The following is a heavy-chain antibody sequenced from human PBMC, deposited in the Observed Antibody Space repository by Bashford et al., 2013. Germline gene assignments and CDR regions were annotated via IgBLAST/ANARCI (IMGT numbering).Heavy chain of an antibody. CDR2: MNPDSGAT. Sequence: WVRQAPGQGLEWMGWMNPDSGATGYAQQFQGRVTMTRNISLNTAYLELDGLRPEDSAVYYCARLRIRYDDSGYYGWVDPWGQGTQVTVSS. CDR3: ARLRIRYDDSGYYGWVDP. D-gene: IGHD3-22*01. V-gene: IGHV1-8*01. J-gene: IGHJ5*02.